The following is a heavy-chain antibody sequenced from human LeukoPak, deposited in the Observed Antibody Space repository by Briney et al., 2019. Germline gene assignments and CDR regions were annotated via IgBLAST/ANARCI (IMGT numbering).Heavy chain of an antibody. V-gene: IGHV4-59*01. CDR2: VDHTGST. Sequence: SETLSLTCSVSADTITMYYWTWLRQPPGQGLEWFGYVDHTGSTNFNPSLNGRVIMSRGTSKNLFSLRLRSLAAADTAGYFCARGRVSSSTWYSTYYNFFDMDVWGKGTTVTVSS. D-gene: IGHD3-10*01. J-gene: IGHJ6*03. CDR1: ADTITMYY. CDR3: ARGRVSSSTWYSTYYNFFDMDV.